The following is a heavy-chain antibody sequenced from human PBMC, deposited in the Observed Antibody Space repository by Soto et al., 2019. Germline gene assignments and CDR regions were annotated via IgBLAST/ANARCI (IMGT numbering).Heavy chain of an antibody. Sequence: QVHLVQSGGGVVQSGRSLRLSCAASGFAFSCCGMHWVRQAPGKGLEWVAIIWHDGSKEYYADSVKGRFTISRDNSRNTVHLQMNSLRVEDTAVYYCARDGYSGQDTHSIDYWSQGTPVTVSS. V-gene: IGHV3-33*01. D-gene: IGHD5-12*01. CDR1: GFAFSCCG. CDR3: ARDGYSGQDTHSIDY. J-gene: IGHJ4*02. CDR2: IWHDGSKE.